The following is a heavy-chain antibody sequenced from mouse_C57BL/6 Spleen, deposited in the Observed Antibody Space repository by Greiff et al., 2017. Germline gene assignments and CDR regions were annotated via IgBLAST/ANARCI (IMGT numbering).Heavy chain of an antibody. CDR2: IYPGAGET. V-gene: IGHV1-80*01. CDR1: GYAFSSYW. Sequence: QVQLQQSGAELVKPGASVKISCKASGYAFSSYWMNWVKQRPGKGLEWIGQIYPGAGETNYNGKFKGKATLTAAKASSTAYMQLSSLTSEDSAVYFCATAYYSNLPPFAYWGQGTLVTVSA. CDR3: ATAYYSNLPPFAY. J-gene: IGHJ3*01. D-gene: IGHD2-5*01.